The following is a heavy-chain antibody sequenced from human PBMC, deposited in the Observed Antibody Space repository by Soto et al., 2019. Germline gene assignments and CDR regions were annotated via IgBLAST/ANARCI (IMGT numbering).Heavy chain of an antibody. CDR2: ISGSGGRT. Sequence: GKGLDWVSFISGSGGRTYYAASVKGRFNISRDNSKNTLYLQMNSLRAEDTAVYFCAKDRHIDGLRPCYYGTAVRRKRTTVPVSS. D-gene: IGHD5-12*01. CDR3: AKDRHIDGLRPCYYGTAV. J-gene: IGHJ6*04. V-gene: IGHV3-23*01.